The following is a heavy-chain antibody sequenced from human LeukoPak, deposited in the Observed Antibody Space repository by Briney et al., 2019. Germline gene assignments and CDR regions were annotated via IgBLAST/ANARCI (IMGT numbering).Heavy chain of an antibody. CDR2: IYYDGST. J-gene: IGHJ4*02. Sequence: SETLSLTCTVSGGSISSSSYYWGWIRQPPGKGLEWIGSIYYDGSTYYNPSLKSRVTISVDTSKNQFSLKLSSVTAADTAVYYCARAGTYYYDSMADYWGQGTLVTVSS. V-gene: IGHV4-39*01. CDR1: GGSISSSSYY. CDR3: ARAGTYYYDSMADY. D-gene: IGHD3-22*01.